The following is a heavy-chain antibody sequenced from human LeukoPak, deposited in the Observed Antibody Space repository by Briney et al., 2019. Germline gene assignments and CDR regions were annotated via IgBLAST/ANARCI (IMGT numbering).Heavy chain of an antibody. CDR3: AKDPILMVAVAGGPPEH. CDR2: ISSSGGST. V-gene: IGHV3-23*01. Sequence: GGSLRLSCAASGFTVSSNYMSWVRQAPGKGLEWVSAISSSGGSTYYADSVKGRFTISRDNSKNTLYLQMNSLRAEDTAVYYCAKDPILMVAVAGGPPEHWGQGTLVTVSS. J-gene: IGHJ1*01. CDR1: GFTVSSNY. D-gene: IGHD6-19*01.